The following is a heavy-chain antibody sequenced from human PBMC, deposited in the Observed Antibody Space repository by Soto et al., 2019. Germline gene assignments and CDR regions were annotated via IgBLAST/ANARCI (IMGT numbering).Heavy chain of an antibody. J-gene: IGHJ4*02. V-gene: IGHV3-7*03. D-gene: IGHD3-16*01. CDR3: TKLYDDN. CDR1: GSTFSKHW. CDR2: INQDVNDK. Sequence: EVQLVESGGGVVKPGGSLRLSCAASGSTFSKHWLSWVRQAPGKGPEWVAKINQDVNDKKYVDSVKGRFTISKDNAKNSLYLQMNSLRADDTAVYYCTKLYDDNWGQGTLVTVSS.